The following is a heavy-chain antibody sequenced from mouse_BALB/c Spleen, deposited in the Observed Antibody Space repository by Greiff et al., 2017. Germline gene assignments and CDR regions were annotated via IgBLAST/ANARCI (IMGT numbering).Heavy chain of an antibody. J-gene: IGHJ2*01. CDR3: ARRGYDGYYLYYFDY. D-gene: IGHD2-3*01. Sequence: QVQLQQSGAELVRPGTSVKVSCKASGYAFTNYLIEWVKQRPGQGLEWIGVINPGSGGTNYNEKFKGKATLTADKSSSTAYMQLSSLTSDDSAVYFCARRGYDGYYLYYFDYWGQGTTRTVSS. V-gene: IGHV1-54*01. CDR2: INPGSGGT. CDR1: GYAFTNYL.